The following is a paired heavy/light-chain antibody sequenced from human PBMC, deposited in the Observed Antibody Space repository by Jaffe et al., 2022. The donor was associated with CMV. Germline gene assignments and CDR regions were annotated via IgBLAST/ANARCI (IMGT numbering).Light chain of an antibody. J-gene: IGKJ2*01. Sequence: DIVMTQSPLSLPVTPGEPASISCRSSQSLLHSNGYNYLNWYLQKPGQSPQLLIYRGSYRASGVPERFSGSVSGTDFTLKISRVEGEDVGAYYCMEALQTPYTFGQGTKLEI. CDR3: MEALQTPYT. CDR1: QSLLHSNGYNY. V-gene: IGKV2-28*01. CDR2: RGS.
Heavy chain of an antibody. Sequence: QVQLQQSGPGLVKPSQTLSLTCAISGDSVSDNNAAWNWVRQSPSRGLEWLGRTYYKSKWYNEYAVSVKSRVTVNPDTSKNQFSLQLNSVTPGDTAVYYCVRATTGNAFDIWGQGTMVTVSS. V-gene: IGHV6-1*01. J-gene: IGHJ3*02. CDR3: VRATTGNAFDI. D-gene: IGHD1-1*01. CDR2: TYYKSKWYN. CDR1: GDSVSDNNAA.